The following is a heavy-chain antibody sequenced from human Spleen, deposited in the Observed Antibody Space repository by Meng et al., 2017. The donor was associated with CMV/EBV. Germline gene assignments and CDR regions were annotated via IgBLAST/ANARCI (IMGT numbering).Heavy chain of an antibody. V-gene: IGHV1-46*01. Sequence: CKASGYTVINDYMHWVRQAPGQGLEWMGIISPSSGRTNYAKRFQGRVTMTRDTSTSTVYMELSSLRSEDTAVYYCARRDEERYSFDYWGQGTLVTVSS. CDR2: ISPSSGRT. CDR1: GYTVINDY. CDR3: ARRDEERYSFDY. J-gene: IGHJ4*02. D-gene: IGHD5-24*01.